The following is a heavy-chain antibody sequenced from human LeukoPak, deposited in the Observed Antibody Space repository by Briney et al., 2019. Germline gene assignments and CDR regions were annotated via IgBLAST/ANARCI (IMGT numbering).Heavy chain of an antibody. D-gene: IGHD2-2*02. J-gene: IGHJ4*02. V-gene: IGHV3-30*02. CDR1: GFTFSSYG. CDR2: IRYEGSNK. CDR3: AKGSRCSSTSCYMFDFDY. Sequence: GGSLRLSCAASGFTFSSYGMHWVRQAPGKGLEWVAFIRYEGSNKYYADSVKGRFTISRDNSKNTLYPQMNSLRAEDTAVYYCAKGSRCSSTSCYMFDFDYWGQGTLVTVSS.